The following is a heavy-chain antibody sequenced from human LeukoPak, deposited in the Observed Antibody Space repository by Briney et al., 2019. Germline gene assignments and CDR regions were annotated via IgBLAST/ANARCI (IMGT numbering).Heavy chain of an antibody. CDR3: ARDKWELLPYYYYGMDV. D-gene: IGHD1-26*01. CDR2: ISAYNGNT. CDR1: GYTFTSYG. J-gene: IGHJ6*02. Sequence: ASVKVSCKASGYTFTSYGISWVRQAPGQGLEWMGWISAYNGNTNYAQKLQGRVTMTTDTSTSTAYMELRSLRSDGTAVYYCARDKWELLPYYYYGMDVWGQGTTVTVSS. V-gene: IGHV1-18*01.